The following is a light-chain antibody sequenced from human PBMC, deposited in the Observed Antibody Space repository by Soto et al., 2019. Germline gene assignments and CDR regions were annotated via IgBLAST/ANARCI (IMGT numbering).Light chain of an antibody. CDR1: SSDVGAYNY. CDR3: SSYTSSTTLDVV. Sequence: QSALTQPASVSGSPGQSITISCTGTSSDVGAYNYVYWYQQHPGKAPKLMIYDVSNRPSGVSNRFSGSKSGNTASLTISGLQAEDEADYYCSSYTSSTTLDVVFGGGTKVTVL. V-gene: IGLV2-14*01. J-gene: IGLJ2*01. CDR2: DVS.